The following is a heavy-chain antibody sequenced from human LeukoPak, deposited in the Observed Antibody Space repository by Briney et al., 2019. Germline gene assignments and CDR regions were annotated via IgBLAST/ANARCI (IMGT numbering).Heavy chain of an antibody. CDR3: ARDRRDQSGWYYIPGGS. J-gene: IGHJ5*02. CDR1: GGSISSGDYY. D-gene: IGHD2-15*01. Sequence: SQTLSLTCTVSGGSISSGDYYWSWIRQPSGKGLEDMGYIYYSGSTYYNPSLQRRLTISLDTSKNQFSLKLSSVPHADTAVHYCARDRRDQSGWYYIPGGSWGQGTLVTVSS. CDR2: IYYSGST. V-gene: IGHV4-30-4*08.